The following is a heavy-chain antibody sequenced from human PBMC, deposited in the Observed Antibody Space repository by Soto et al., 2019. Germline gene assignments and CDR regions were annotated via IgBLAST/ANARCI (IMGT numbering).Heavy chain of an antibody. CDR2: IYPGDSDT. J-gene: IGHJ6*02. D-gene: IGHD6-19*01. CDR3: ARSEIAVAHGMDV. V-gene: IGHV5-51*01. Sequence: PGESLKISCKGSGYSFTSYWIGWVRQMPGKGLEWMGIIYPGDSDTRYSPSFQGQVTISADKSISTAYLQWSSLKASDTAMYYCARSEIAVAHGMDVWGQGTMVNVSS. CDR1: GYSFTSYW.